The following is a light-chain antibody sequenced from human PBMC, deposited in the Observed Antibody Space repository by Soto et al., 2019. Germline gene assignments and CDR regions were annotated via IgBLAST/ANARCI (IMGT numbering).Light chain of an antibody. J-gene: IGKJ1*01. CDR3: QQYGSSGT. CDR1: QSVGSF. V-gene: IGKV3-20*01. Sequence: SVFTQSPATLSLSHGERAPLSCRASQSVGSFLAWYQQKPGQAPRLLIYDTSIRATGIPARFSGSGSGTDFTLTISRLEPEDFAVYYCQQYGSSGTFGQGTKVDI. CDR2: DTS.